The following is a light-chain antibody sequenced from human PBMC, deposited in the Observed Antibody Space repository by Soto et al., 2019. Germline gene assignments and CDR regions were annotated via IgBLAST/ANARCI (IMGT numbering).Light chain of an antibody. J-gene: IGKJ4*01. CDR3: QQYESAPLT. V-gene: IGKV3-20*01. Sequence: EIVLTQSPGTLSLSPGERATLSCRASQSVSSTYLDWYQQKPGQAPRLLIYGASSRATGIPDRFSGSGSGTDFTLTISRLEPGDFAMYYCQQYESAPLTFGGGTKVDIK. CDR1: QSVSSTY. CDR2: GAS.